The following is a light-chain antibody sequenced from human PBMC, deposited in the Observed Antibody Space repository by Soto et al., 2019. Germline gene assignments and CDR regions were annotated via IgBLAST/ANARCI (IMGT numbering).Light chain of an antibody. CDR1: QGVRSY. CDR2: GAS. Sequence: IQLTQSPSSLSASVGDRVTITCRASQGVRSYLAWYQQKPGQAPKLLIYGASTLQSGVPSRFSGSGSGTDFTLTISNLQPEDFATYYCPQLNSYPSITFGPGTTVDVK. V-gene: IGKV1-9*01. CDR3: PQLNSYPSIT. J-gene: IGKJ3*01.